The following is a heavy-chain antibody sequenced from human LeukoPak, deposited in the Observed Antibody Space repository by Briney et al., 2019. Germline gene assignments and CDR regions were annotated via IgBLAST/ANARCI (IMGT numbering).Heavy chain of an antibody. CDR1: GYTFTSYA. D-gene: IGHD3-10*01. V-gene: IGHV1-3*01. J-gene: IGHJ6*04. CDR2: INAGNGNT. CDR3: ARDGSGSYYNTSYYYYGMDV. Sequence: ASVKVSCKASGYTFTSYAMHWVRQAPGQRLEWMGWINAGNGNTKYSQKFQGRVTITRDTSASTAYMELSSLGSEDTAVYYCARDGSGSYYNTSYYYYGMDVWGKGTTVTVSS.